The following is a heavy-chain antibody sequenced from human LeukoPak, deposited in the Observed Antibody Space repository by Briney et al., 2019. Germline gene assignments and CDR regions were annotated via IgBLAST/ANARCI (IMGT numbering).Heavy chain of an antibody. V-gene: IGHV3-7*01. J-gene: IGHJ4*02. CDR3: ARAQDIVVVPAAIQDY. CDR2: IKQDGSEK. CDR1: GIIISSYW. Sequence: PEGLLRFSCAASGIIISSYWMSWLRQAPGKGLERVANIKQDGSEKYYVDSEKGGSIISRDNAKKSLYLQMNSLRAEDTAVYYCARAQDIVVVPAAIQDYWGQGTLVTVSS. D-gene: IGHD2-2*01.